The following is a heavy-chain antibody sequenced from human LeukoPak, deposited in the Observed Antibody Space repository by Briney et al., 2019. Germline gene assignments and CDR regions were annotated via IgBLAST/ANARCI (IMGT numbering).Heavy chain of an antibody. Sequence: SETLSLTCTVSGGSISSYYWSWIRQPPGKGLEWIGYIYYSGSTNYNPSLKSRVTIPVDTSKNQFSLKLSSVTAADTAVYYCARGLSSSTSQSRQLRFDPWGQGTLVTVSS. V-gene: IGHV4-59*12. CDR2: IYYSGST. D-gene: IGHD2-2*01. J-gene: IGHJ5*02. CDR1: GGSISSYY. CDR3: ARGLSSSTSQSRQLRFDP.